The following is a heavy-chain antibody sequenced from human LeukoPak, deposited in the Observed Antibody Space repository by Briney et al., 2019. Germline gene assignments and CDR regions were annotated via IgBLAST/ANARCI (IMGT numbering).Heavy chain of an antibody. J-gene: IGHJ4*02. CDR1: GFTFSAFA. CDR3: AKDLSYTSGASDH. CDR2: ITDDGYNT. Sequence: GGSLRLSCAASGFTFSAFAMTWVRQAPGKGLEWVSTITDDGYNTYSADSVKGRITFSRDNSKNTLSLQLRSLRAEDTAVYYCAKDLSYTSGASDHWGQGILVTVSS. D-gene: IGHD6-19*01. V-gene: IGHV3-23*01.